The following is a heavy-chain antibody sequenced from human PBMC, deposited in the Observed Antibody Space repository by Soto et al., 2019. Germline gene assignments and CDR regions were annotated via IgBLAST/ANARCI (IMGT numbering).Heavy chain of an antibody. J-gene: IGHJ6*02. CDR2: IYYSGET. CDR3: ARDQGGEFLKGSGMDV. CDR1: GDSISRYY. D-gene: IGHD3-10*01. V-gene: IGHV4-59*01. Sequence: QVQLQESGPGLVKPSETLSLTCTVSGDSISRYYWSWIRLSPGKGLEWIGYIYYSGETNYNPSVKRRVTISVDRTKIHFSLKLSSVTAADTAVYYCARDQGGEFLKGSGMDVWGQGTTVTVSS.